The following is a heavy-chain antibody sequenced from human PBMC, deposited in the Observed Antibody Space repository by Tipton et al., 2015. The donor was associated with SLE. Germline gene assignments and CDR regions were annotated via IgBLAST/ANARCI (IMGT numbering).Heavy chain of an antibody. J-gene: IGHJ4*02. CDR3: ARDSPWSGSYYGY. V-gene: IGHV3-23*01. CDR2: ISGSGGST. Sequence: SLRLSCAASGFTFSSYAMSWVRQAPGKGLEWVSAISGSGGSTYYADSVKGRFTISRDNSKNTLYLQMNSLRAEDTAVYYCARDSPWSGSYYGYWGQGTLVTVSS. D-gene: IGHD3-3*01. CDR1: GFTFSSYA.